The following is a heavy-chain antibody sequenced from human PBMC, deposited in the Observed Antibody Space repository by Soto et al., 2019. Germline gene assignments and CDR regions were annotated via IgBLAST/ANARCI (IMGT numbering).Heavy chain of an antibody. CDR2: ISSSDSII. D-gene: IGHD3-22*01. Sequence: QVQLVGSGGGLVKPGGSLRLSCAASGFTFSDYSMSWIRQGPGKGLEWVSYISSSDSIIYYTDSVKGRFTISRDNAKNSLYLQMNSLRAEDTAVYYCARDLGYYDSSGYFDYWGQGTLVTVSS. V-gene: IGHV3-11*01. J-gene: IGHJ4*02. CDR3: ARDLGYYDSSGYFDY. CDR1: GFTFSDYS.